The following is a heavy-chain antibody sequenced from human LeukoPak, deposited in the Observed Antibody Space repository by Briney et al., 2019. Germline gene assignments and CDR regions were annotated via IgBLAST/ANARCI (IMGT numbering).Heavy chain of an antibody. CDR2: ISAYNGNT. Sequence: ASVKVSCKASGYTFTSYGISWGRQAPGQGPEWMGWISAYNGNTNYAQKLQGRVTMTTDTSTSTAYMELRSLRSDDTAVYHCARNRLYDILTGYYHEGIDYWGQGTLVTVSS. J-gene: IGHJ4*02. D-gene: IGHD3-9*01. CDR3: ARNRLYDILTGYYHEGIDY. V-gene: IGHV1-18*01. CDR1: GYTFTSYG.